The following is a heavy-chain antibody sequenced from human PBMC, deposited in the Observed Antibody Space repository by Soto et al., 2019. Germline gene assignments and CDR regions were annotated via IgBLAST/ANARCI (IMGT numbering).Heavy chain of an antibody. V-gene: IGHV4-31*03. Sequence: QVQLQVSGPGLVKPSQTLSLTCTVSGVSISSGGYYWGWIRQHPAEGLEWIGYIYYSGRNYYNSFRRSRVIMSVDMSGNLFSLKLSSVTAADTAMYYCASVFGGDSEYYFDYWAREPCSPSAQ. D-gene: IGHD4-17*01. J-gene: IGHJ4*02. CDR1: GVSISSGGYY. CDR2: IYYSGRN. CDR3: ASVFGGDSEYYFDY.